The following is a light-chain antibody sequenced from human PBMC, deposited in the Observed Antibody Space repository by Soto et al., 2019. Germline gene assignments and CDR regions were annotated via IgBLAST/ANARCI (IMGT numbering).Light chain of an antibody. V-gene: IGLV2-14*03. CDR1: SSDICGYNY. CDR2: DVI. CDR3: GSYTTSSTPVV. Sequence: QSVLTQPASVSGSPGQPITISCSGTSSDICGYNYVSWYQHHPGKAPKLIIYDVINRPSGVSNRFSGSKSANTASLTISGLQAEDEADYFCGSYTTSSTPVVFGGGTKLTVL. J-gene: IGLJ2*01.